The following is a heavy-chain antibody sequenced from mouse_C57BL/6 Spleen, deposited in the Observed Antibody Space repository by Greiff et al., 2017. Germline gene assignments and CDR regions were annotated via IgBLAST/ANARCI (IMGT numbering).Heavy chain of an antibody. CDR3: ARANYGSSYDWYFDV. CDR1: GYTFTSYG. Sequence: VKLMESGAELARPGASVQLSCKASGYTFTSYGISWVKQRTGQGLEWIGEIYPRSGNTYYNEKFKGKATLTADKSSSTAYMELRSRTSEDSAVYFCARANYGSSYDWYFDVWGTGTTVTVSS. CDR2: IYPRSGNT. J-gene: IGHJ1*03. V-gene: IGHV1-81*01. D-gene: IGHD1-1*01.